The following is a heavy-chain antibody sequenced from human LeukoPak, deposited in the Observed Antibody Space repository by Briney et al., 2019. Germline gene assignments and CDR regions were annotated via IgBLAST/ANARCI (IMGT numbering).Heavy chain of an antibody. CDR1: GGSFSGYY. CDR2: INHSGTT. V-gene: IGHV4-34*01. J-gene: IGHJ4*02. D-gene: IGHD2-2*01. Sequence: NPSETLSLTCAVYGGSFSGYYWSWIRQPPGKGLEWIGEINHSGTTNYNPSLKSRVTISVDTSKNQFSLKLSSVTAADTAVYYCARGTARVVPAAIRFDYWGQGTLVTVSS. CDR3: ARGTARVVPAAIRFDY.